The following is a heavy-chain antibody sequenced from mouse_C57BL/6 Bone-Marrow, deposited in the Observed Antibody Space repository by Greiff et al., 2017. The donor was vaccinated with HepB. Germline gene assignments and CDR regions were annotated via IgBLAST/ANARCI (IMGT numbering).Heavy chain of an antibody. J-gene: IGHJ2*01. V-gene: IGHV1-42*01. CDR1: GYSFTGYY. D-gene: IGHD2-4*01. Sequence: EVQRVESGPELVKPGASVKISCKASGYSFTGYYMNWVKQSPEKSLEWIGEINPSTGGTTYNQKFKAKATLTVDKSSSTAYMQLKSLTSEDSAVYYCARRSTMITRYFDYWGQGTTLTVSS. CDR2: INPSTGGT. CDR3: ARRSTMITRYFDY.